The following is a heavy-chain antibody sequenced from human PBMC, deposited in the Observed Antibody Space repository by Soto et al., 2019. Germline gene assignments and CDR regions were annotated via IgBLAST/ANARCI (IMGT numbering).Heavy chain of an antibody. D-gene: IGHD4-17*01. CDR1: GFTFSNYA. V-gene: IGHV3-30-3*01. CDR2: IAYDGSNK. CDR3: ARDFFSTVTAVDY. Sequence: QVQLVDSGGGVVQPGRSLRLSCAASGFTFSNYAMHWVRQAPGKGLEWVAVIAYDGSNKYYADSVKGRFTISRDNSKNPVYLQMNSLRAEDTAVYFCARDFFSTVTAVDYWGQGTLVTVSS. J-gene: IGHJ4*02.